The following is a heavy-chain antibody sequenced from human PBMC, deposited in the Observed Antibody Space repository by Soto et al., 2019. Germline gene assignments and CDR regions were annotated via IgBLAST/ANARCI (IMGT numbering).Heavy chain of an antibody. CDR2: IYSGGTT. CDR3: VRSSRGGNAGYFNL. CDR1: GFSVGSNY. J-gene: IGHJ2*01. Sequence: EVQLVETGGGLIQPGGSLRLSCAASGFSVGSNYMSWVRQAPGKGLEWVSVIYSGGTTHDADSVKGRFTISRDNSKNTLYLQMNSLRAEDTAVYYCVRSSRGGNAGYFNLWGRGTLVTVSS. D-gene: IGHD2-15*01. V-gene: IGHV3-53*02.